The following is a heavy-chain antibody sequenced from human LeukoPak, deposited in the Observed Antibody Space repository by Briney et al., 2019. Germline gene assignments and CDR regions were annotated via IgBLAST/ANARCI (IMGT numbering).Heavy chain of an antibody. J-gene: IGHJ4*02. CDR2: IYYSGST. CDR3: ARGLDYGDYADY. D-gene: IGHD4-17*01. CDR1: GGSISSGGYY. Sequence: SQTLSLTCAVSGGSISSGGYYWSWIRQHPGKGLEWIGYIYYSGSTYYNPSLKSRVTISVDTSKNQFSLKLSSVTAADTAVYYCARGLDYGDYADYWGQGTLVTVSS. V-gene: IGHV4-31*11.